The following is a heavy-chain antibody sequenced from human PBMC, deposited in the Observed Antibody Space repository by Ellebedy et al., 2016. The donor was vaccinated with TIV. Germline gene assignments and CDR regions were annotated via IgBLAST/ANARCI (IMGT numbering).Heavy chain of an antibody. D-gene: IGHD3-16*01. CDR2: ISGSGGTT. J-gene: IGHJ4*02. CDR1: GFTFNIHA. V-gene: IGHV3-23*01. CDR3: AKDQRLAEGYYFDY. Sequence: GGSLRLSCAASGFTFNIHAMSWVRQAPGKGLEWVSGISGSGGTTYYADSVKGRFTISRENSKTTLYMQMDNLRAEDTAVYYCAKDQRLAEGYYFDYWGQGVRVTVSS.